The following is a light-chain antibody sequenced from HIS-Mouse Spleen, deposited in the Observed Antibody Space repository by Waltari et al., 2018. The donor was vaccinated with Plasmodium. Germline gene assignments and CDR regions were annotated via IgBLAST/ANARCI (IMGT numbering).Light chain of an antibody. V-gene: IGLV2-14*03. Sequence: QSALTQPASVSGSPGQSITISCTGTSSDVGGYNYVSWYQQHPAKAPTLMIYDVSNRPSGVSNRCSGSNSGNTASLTISGLQAEDEADYYCSSYTSSSTLNYVFGAGTKVTVL. J-gene: IGLJ1*01. CDR1: SSDVGGYNY. CDR3: SSYTSSSTLNYV. CDR2: DVS.